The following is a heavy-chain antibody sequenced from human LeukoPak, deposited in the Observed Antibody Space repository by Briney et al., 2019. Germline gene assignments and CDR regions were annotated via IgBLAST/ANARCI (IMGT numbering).Heavy chain of an antibody. CDR1: GDILSSNSAA. CDR3: ARDSEVVGATASYYFDY. CDR2: TYYRSKWYN. Sequence: SQTLSLTCALSGDILSSNSAAWHWIRQSPSRGLEWLGRTYYRSKWYNDYAVSVKSRITINPDTSKNQFSLQLNSVTPEDTAVYYCARDSEVVGATASYYFDYWGQGTLVTVSS. V-gene: IGHV6-1*01. J-gene: IGHJ4*02. D-gene: IGHD1-26*01.